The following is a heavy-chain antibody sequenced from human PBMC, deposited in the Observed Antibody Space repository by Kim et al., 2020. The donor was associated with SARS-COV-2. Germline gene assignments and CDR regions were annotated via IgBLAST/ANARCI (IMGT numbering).Heavy chain of an antibody. J-gene: IGHJ3*02. Sequence: YYADSVKGRFTISRDNAKNSLYLQMNSLRAEDTAVYYCARDWGVLDAFDIWGQGTMVTVSS. CDR3: ARDWGVLDAFDI. V-gene: IGHV3-21*01. D-gene: IGHD3-16*01.